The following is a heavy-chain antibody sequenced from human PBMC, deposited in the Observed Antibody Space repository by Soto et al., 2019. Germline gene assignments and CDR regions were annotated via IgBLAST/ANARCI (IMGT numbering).Heavy chain of an antibody. D-gene: IGHD6-19*01. Sequence: SGPALVNPTQTLTLTCTVSGFSLTTSGVGVGWIRQPPGKALECLVVIYWSDDKRFSPSLKSRLTISKDSSKNQVVLTMTNMDPVDTGTYYCAHTYSDDSGWIPFDYWGQGTQVTVSS. CDR2: IYWSDDK. V-gene: IGHV2-5*01. J-gene: IGHJ4*02. CDR1: GFSLTTSGVG. CDR3: AHTYSDDSGWIPFDY.